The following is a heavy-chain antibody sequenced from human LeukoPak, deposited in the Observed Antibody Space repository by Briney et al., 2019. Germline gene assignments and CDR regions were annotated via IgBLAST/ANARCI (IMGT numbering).Heavy chain of an antibody. J-gene: IGHJ4*02. V-gene: IGHV4-34*01. CDR1: GGSFSGYY. CDR2: INHSGST. CDR3: AREDGDSSGYYYYFDY. Sequence: SETLSLTCAVYGGSFSGYYWSWIRQPPGKGLEWIGEINHSGSTNYNPSLKSRVTISVDTSKNQFSLKLSSVTAADTAVYYCAREDGDSSGYYYYFDYWGQGILVTVSS. D-gene: IGHD6-19*01.